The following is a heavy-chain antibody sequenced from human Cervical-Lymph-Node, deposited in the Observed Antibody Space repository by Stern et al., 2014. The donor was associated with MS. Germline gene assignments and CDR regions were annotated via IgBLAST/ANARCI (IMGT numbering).Heavy chain of an antibody. CDR3: ARVDYYDTSGYADQRYFDY. V-gene: IGHV1-46*01. Sequence: VQLVEPGAEVKKPGASVKVSCKASAYTFTRFYFHWVRQAPGQGLEWMGIINPSGGSTSYAQKFQGRVTMTRDTSTSTVYMELSSLKSDDTAVYYCARVDYYDTSGYADQRYFDYWGQGTLVTVSS. CDR1: AYTFTRFY. D-gene: IGHD3-22*01. J-gene: IGHJ4*02. CDR2: INPSGGST.